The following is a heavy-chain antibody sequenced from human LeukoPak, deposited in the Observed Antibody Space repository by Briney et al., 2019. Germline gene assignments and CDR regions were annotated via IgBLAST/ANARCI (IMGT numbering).Heavy chain of an antibody. CDR2: INHSGST. V-gene: IGHV4-34*01. D-gene: IGHD6-6*01. Sequence: SETLSLTCAVYGGSFSGYYWSWIRQPPGKGLEWIGEINHSGSTNFNPSRKSRLAISVDTSKTQFSLKLNSVTAAYTAVYYCARGQEYSSSSAGFDYWGQGTLVTVSS. CDR3: ARGQEYSSSSAGFDY. J-gene: IGHJ4*02. CDR1: GGSFSGYY.